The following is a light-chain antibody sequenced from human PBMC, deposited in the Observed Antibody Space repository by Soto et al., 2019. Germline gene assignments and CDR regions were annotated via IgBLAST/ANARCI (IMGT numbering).Light chain of an antibody. V-gene: IGKV3-20*01. J-gene: IGKJ3*01. CDR1: QSVNSRY. CDR3: QQYTLSRFT. CDR2: GAS. Sequence: EIVLTQSPGTLSLSPGERATLSCRASQSVNSRYLTWYQQKPGQAPRLLIYGASSRATGIPDRFSGSVSGNDFSLTSSRLEPEDFAVYYCQQYTLSRFTFGPGTKVDIK.